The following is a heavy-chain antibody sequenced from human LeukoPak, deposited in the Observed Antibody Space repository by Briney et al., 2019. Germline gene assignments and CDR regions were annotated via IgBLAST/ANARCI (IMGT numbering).Heavy chain of an antibody. V-gene: IGHV4-59*08. J-gene: IGHJ6*02. CDR2: IYYSGST. CDR3: ARGPHSSGYYYYGMDV. Sequence: SETLSLTCTVSGGSISSYYWSWIRQPPGKGLEWIGYIYYSGSTNYNPSLKSRVTISVDTSKNQFSLKLRSVTAADTAVYYCARGPHSSGYYYYGMDVWGQGTTVTVSS. D-gene: IGHD3-22*01. CDR1: GGSISSYY.